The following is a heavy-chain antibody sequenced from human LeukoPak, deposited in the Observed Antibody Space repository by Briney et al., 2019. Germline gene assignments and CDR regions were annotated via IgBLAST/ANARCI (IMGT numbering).Heavy chain of an antibody. Sequence: GGSLRLSCAASGFTFSSYAMHWVRQAPGKGLEWVAVISYDGSNKYYADSVKGRFTISRDNSKNTLYLQMNSLRAEDTAVYYCARGPPYHQRVVITPMYYYYGMDVWGQGTTVTVSS. CDR1: GFTFSSYA. J-gene: IGHJ6*02. D-gene: IGHD3-22*01. CDR3: ARGPPYHQRVVITPMYYYYGMDV. V-gene: IGHV3-30-3*01. CDR2: ISYDGSNK.